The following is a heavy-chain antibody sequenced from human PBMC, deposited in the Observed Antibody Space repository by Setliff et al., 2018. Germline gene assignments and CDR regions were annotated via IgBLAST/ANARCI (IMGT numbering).Heavy chain of an antibody. V-gene: IGHV1-18*01. CDR3: ARVLFHCSSTSCYLDAFDI. J-gene: IGHJ3*02. CDR1: GYTFTTYD. D-gene: IGHD2-2*01. CDR2: ISVHNGRT. Sequence: ASVKVSCKASGYTFTTYDINWVRLAPGQGLEWMGWISVHNGRTIYAERLQARVTMTTDTSTSTAYMELRSLRSDDTAVYYCARVLFHCSSTSCYLDAFDIWGQGTMVTVSS.